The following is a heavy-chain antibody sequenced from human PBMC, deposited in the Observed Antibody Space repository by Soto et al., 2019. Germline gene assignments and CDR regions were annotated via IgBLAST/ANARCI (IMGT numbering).Heavy chain of an antibody. CDR2: IFYTGST. V-gene: IGHV4-59*01. J-gene: IGHJ5*02. CDR3: GRAGRLLWFRRGCLDT. CDR1: GGSLTNYY. Sequence: PSETLSLTCTVSGGSLTNYYWSWVRQPPGKGLEWIGYIFYTGSTNYNPSLKSRVTISLDTSKNQFSLRLSSVTAADTAVYYCGRAGRLLWFRRGCLDTSGQGILGSVSS. D-gene: IGHD3-10*01.